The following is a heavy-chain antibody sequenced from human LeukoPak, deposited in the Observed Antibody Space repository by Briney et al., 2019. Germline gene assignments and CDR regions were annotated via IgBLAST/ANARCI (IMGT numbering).Heavy chain of an antibody. CDR1: GFTFDDYG. CDR2: INWNGGRT. D-gene: IGHD1-26*01. CDR3: AKDTGWVEGGAFDI. Sequence: GGSLRLSCAASGFTFDDYGMSWVRQAPGKGLEWVSGINWNGGRTGYADSVKGRFTISRDNANNSLYLQMNSLRAEDTALYYCAKDTGWVEGGAFDIWGQGTMVTVSS. V-gene: IGHV3-20*04. J-gene: IGHJ3*02.